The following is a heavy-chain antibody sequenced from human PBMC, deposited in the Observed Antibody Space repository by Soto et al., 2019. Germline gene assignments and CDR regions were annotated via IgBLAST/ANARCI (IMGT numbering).Heavy chain of an antibody. CDR3: ATGFLGLCTGGNCPLDY. J-gene: IGHJ4*02. D-gene: IGHD2-15*01. Sequence: QVQLVESGGGVVQPERSLRLSCAASGFTFSRQAMHWVRQAPGRGLEWVAVIWYHGIDKYYADSVKGRFTNSRGNSKNTGDLQKNRLRGDDTAVEYCATGFLGLCTGGNCPLDYWGQGTLVTVSS. CDR2: IWYHGIDK. CDR1: GFTFSRQA. V-gene: IGHV3-33*01.